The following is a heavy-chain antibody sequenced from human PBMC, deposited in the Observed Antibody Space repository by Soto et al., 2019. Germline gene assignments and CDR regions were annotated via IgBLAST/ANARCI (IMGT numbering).Heavy chain of an antibody. CDR3: ARFVRSCSATTCSTRADV. J-gene: IGHJ6*02. CDR2: IYSGGST. Sequence: QVQLQESGPGLVKPSETLSLTCTVSGGFVNSDTHSWSWIRQTPGKRLEWIGFIYSGGSTKNPSLRSRVTMSVYTSKNQCSLKLRSVIVADTAVYHCARFVRSCSATTCSTRADVWGQGMTVTVSS. CDR1: GGFVNSDTHS. V-gene: IGHV4-61*01. D-gene: IGHD2-2*01.